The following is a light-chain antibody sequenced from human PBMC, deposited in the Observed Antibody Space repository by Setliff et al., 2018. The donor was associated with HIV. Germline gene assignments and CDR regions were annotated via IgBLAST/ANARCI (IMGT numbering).Light chain of an antibody. Sequence: DIQMTQSPSSLSASVGDRVTITCRASQGISTYLAWYQQKPGNVPKLLIYASTLQSGVPSRFSGSGSGTDFTLTISSLQPEDVATYYCQKYNSAPFTFGQGTRL. CDR1: QGISTY. V-gene: IGKV1-27*01. J-gene: IGKJ5*01. CDR3: QKYNSAPFT. CDR2: AS.